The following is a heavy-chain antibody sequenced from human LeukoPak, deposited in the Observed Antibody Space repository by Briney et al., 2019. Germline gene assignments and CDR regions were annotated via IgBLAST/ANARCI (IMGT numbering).Heavy chain of an antibody. CDR1: GYTFTGYY. Sequence: ASVKVSCKASGYTFTGYYMHWVRQAPGQGLEWMGWINPNSGGTNYAQKFQGRVTMTRDTSISTAYMELSRLRSDDTAVYYCVFGELRSDYFDYWGQGTLVTVSS. J-gene: IGHJ4*02. V-gene: IGHV1-2*02. CDR3: VFGELRSDYFDY. D-gene: IGHD3-10*01. CDR2: INPNSGGT.